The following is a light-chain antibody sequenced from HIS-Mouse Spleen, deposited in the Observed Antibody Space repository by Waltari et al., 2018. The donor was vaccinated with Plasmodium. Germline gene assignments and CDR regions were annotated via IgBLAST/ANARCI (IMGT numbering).Light chain of an antibody. V-gene: IGKV1-8*01. CDR3: QQYYSYPLT. J-gene: IGKJ4*01. CDR1: QGISSS. Sequence: IPITQSPSSLSASTGARVPITCRASQGISSSLAWYQQKPGKAPKLLIYAASTLQSGVPSRFSGSGSGTDFTLTISCLQSEDFATYYCQQYYSYPLTFGGGTKVEIK. CDR2: AAS.